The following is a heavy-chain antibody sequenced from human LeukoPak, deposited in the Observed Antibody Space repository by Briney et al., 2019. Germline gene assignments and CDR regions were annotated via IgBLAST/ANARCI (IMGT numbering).Heavy chain of an antibody. Sequence: GASVKVSCKASGYTFTGYYMHWVRQAPGQGLEWMGWINPNSGGTNYAQKFQGRVTMTRDTSISTAYMELSSLRSEDTAVYYCARDLEGDGYNLDYWGQGTLVTVSS. CDR3: ARDLEGDGYNLDY. V-gene: IGHV1-2*02. J-gene: IGHJ4*02. D-gene: IGHD5-24*01. CDR1: GYTFTGYY. CDR2: INPNSGGT.